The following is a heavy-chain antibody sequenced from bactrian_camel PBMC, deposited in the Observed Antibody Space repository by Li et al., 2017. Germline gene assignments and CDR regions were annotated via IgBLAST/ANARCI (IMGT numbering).Heavy chain of an antibody. J-gene: IGHJ4*01. CDR1: GYAYRRDKS. CDR2: IKPDGTT. CDR3: AAGRGSRGEHCYSLNY. D-gene: IGHD6*01. Sequence: HVQLVESGGGSVQAGGSLRLSCVASGYAYRRDKSMGWFRQAPGKERELVSTIKPDGTTTYTDSVKDRFIISHDNAKNTLYLQMNNRKTEDTAVYYCAAGRGSRGEHCYSLNYWGQGTQVTVS. V-gene: IGHV3S53*01.